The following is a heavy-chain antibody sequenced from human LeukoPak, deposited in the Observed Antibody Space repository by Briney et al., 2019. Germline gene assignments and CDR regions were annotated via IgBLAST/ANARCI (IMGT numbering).Heavy chain of an antibody. J-gene: IGHJ6*03. V-gene: IGHV4-34*01. CDR1: GGSFSGYY. D-gene: IGHD5-18*01. CDR2: INHSGST. CDR3: ARGRSYGNYYYYYMDV. Sequence: SETLSLTCAAYGGSFSGYYWSWIRQPPGKGLEWIGEINHSGSTNYNPSLKSRVTISVDTSKNQFSLKLSSVTAADTAVYYCARGRSYGNYYYYYMDVWGKGTTVTVSS.